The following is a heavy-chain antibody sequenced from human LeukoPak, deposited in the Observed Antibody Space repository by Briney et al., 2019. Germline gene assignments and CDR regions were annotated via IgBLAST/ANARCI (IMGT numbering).Heavy chain of an antibody. CDR2: ISGSNGGT. Sequence: GGSLRLSCAASGFTFSSHAMSWVRQAPGKGLEWVSVISGSNGGTYHADSVEGRFTISRDNSKNTLYLQMSSLRAEDTAVYYCAKGFSTYGYPDDALDVWGQGTLVTVSS. D-gene: IGHD5-18*01. CDR3: AKGFSTYGYPDDALDV. CDR1: GFTFSSHA. V-gene: IGHV3-23*01. J-gene: IGHJ3*01.